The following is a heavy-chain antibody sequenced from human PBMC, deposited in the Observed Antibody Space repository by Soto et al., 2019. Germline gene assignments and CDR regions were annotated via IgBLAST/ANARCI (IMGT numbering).Heavy chain of an antibody. D-gene: IGHD3-10*01. J-gene: IGHJ4*02. CDR1: GFTFSSYG. V-gene: IGHV3-30*18. CDR3: AKDRPDYYGSGSYPRGGDY. Sequence: QVQLVESGGGVVQPGRSLRLSCAASGFTFSSYGMHWVRQAPGKGLEWVAVISYDGSNKYYADSVKGRFTISRDNSKNTLYLQMNSLRAEETAVYYCAKDRPDYYGSGSYPRGGDYWGQGTLVTVSS. CDR2: ISYDGSNK.